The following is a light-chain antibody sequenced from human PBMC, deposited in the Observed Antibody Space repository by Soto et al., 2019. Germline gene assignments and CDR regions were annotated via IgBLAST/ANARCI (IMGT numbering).Light chain of an antibody. V-gene: IGKV3-11*01. CDR2: GDS. J-gene: IGKJ1*01. CDR1: QSVSGT. CDR3: QQRTLWPRT. Sequence: EIVLTQSPATLSLSPGERATLSCRASQSVSGTLAWFQQKPGQPPRLLFYGDSNRATGIPARFSASGSGTDFTLTISSLEPEDFAVYYCQQRTLWPRTFGQGTKVEIK.